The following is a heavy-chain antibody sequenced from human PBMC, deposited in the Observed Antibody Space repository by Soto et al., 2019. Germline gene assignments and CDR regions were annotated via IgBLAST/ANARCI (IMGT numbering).Heavy chain of an antibody. Sequence: SLRLSCATSGFIFRDYYMHWVRQAPGKGLEWVAVISYDGSNKYYADSVKGRFTISRDNSKNTLYLQMNSLRAEDTAVYYCAKDSYWGQGTLVTVSS. CDR2: ISYDGSNK. J-gene: IGHJ4*02. CDR3: AKDSY. V-gene: IGHV3-30*18. CDR1: GFIFRDYY.